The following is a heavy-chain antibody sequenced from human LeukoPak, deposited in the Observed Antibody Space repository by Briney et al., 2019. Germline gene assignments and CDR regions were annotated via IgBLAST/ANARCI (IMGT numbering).Heavy chain of an antibody. Sequence: SVKVSCRASGGTFSSYTISWVRQAPGQGLEWMGRIIPILGIANYAQKFQGRVTITADKSTSTAYMELSSLRSEDTTVYYCAREYSPYNFDYWGQGTLVTVSS. J-gene: IGHJ4*02. D-gene: IGHD6-13*01. CDR3: AREYSPYNFDY. V-gene: IGHV1-69*04. CDR2: IIPILGIA. CDR1: GGTFSSYT.